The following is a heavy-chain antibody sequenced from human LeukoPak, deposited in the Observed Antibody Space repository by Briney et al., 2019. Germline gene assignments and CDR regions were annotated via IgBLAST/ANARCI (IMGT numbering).Heavy chain of an antibody. CDR2: ISGDSDTI. V-gene: IGHV3-11*01. J-gene: IGHJ4*02. Sequence: PGGSLRLSCAASGVTFSDYYMNWIRQTPGKGLEWIADISGDSDTIYYRDSVKGRFTISRDNAKNSLFLHMDRLRAEDTATYYCARDSNTAMIILDQWGQGAPVTVSS. CDR1: GVTFSDYY. D-gene: IGHD5-18*01. CDR3: ARDSNTAMIILDQ.